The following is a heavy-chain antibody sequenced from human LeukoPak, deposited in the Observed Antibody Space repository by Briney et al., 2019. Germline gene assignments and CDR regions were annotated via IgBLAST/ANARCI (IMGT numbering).Heavy chain of an antibody. CDR3: ARSIAVAGSGGFDY. D-gene: IGHD6-19*01. CDR2: ISSSSSYI. V-gene: IGHV3-21*01. Sequence: GGSLRLSCAASGFTFSSYAMSWVRQAPGKGLEWVSSISSSSSYIYYADSVKGRFTISRDNAKNSLYLQMNSLRAEDTAVYYCARSIAVAGSGGFDYWGQGTLVTVSS. CDR1: GFTFSSYA. J-gene: IGHJ4*02.